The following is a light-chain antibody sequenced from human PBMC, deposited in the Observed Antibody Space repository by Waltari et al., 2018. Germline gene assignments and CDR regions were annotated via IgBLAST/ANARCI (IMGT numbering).Light chain of an antibody. CDR3: ASWDDSLNGHWV. CDR1: YSNIGSNV. CDR2: RSD. V-gene: IGLV1-44*01. Sequence: QSVLTQPPSASGTPGQRVTISCSGSYSNIGSNVVNWYQQLPGKAPKLLLYRSDRRPSGVAVRFSCSKSSCAASLAIDGLHSEDEADYYCASWDDSLNGHWVFGGGTKVTVL. J-gene: IGLJ3*02.